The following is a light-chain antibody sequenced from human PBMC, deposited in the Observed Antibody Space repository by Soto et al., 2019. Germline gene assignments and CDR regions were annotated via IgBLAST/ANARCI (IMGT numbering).Light chain of an antibody. J-gene: IGKJ4*01. CDR1: QGISSY. CDR3: QQINSYSFT. V-gene: IGKV1-9*01. CDR2: AAS. Sequence: DIQLTQSPSFLSASVGDRVTITCRASQGISSYLAWYQQKSGKAPKLLIYAASTLQSGVPSRFSGSGSGTEFTLTISSLQPEDFETYYCQQINSYSFTFGGGTKVEIK.